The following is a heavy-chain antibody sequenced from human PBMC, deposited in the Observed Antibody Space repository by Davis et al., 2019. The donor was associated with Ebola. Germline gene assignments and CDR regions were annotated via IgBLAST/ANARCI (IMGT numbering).Heavy chain of an antibody. V-gene: IGHV5-51*01. CDR2: IYPGDSDT. Sequence: SCKGSGYSFTSYWIVWVRHMPGKGLEWMGIIYPGDSDTRYSPSFQGQVTISADKSISTAYLQWSSLKASDTAMYYCARRSGGYGGNSDYWGQGTLVTVSS. CDR3: ARRSGGYGGNSDY. D-gene: IGHD4-23*01. CDR1: GYSFTSYW. J-gene: IGHJ4*02.